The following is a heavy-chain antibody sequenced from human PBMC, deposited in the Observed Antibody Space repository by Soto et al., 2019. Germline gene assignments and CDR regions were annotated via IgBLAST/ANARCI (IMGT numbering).Heavy chain of an antibody. D-gene: IGHD3-3*01. CDR1: GDSVSSSTAA. CDR2: TYYRSEWYH. Sequence: PSQTLSLTCAISGDSVSSSTAAGNCIMQSPSGGLEWLGRTYYRSEWYHDYALSVKSRIAISSDTSKNQFSLQLNSVTADDTAVYYCARDLTTLFDYWGQGTLVTVSS. CDR3: ARDLTTLFDY. V-gene: IGHV6-1*01. J-gene: IGHJ4*02.